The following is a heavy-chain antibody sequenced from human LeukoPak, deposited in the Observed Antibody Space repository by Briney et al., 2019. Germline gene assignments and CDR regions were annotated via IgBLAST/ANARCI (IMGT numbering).Heavy chain of an antibody. CDR1: GGSFSGYY. J-gene: IGHJ4*02. D-gene: IGHD2-15*01. CDR3: ARHPFATPFDY. Sequence: SETLSLTCAVHGGSFSGYYWSWIRQPPGKGLEWIGEINHSGSTNYNPSLKSRVTMSVDTSSNQFSLELRSVTAADTAVYYCARHPFATPFDYWGRGTLLTVSS. V-gene: IGHV4-34*01. CDR2: INHSGST.